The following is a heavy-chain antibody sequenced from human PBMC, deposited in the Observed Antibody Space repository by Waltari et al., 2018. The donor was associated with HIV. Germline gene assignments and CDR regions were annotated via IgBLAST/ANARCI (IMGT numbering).Heavy chain of an antibody. CDR1: GGSISSSSYS. V-gene: IGHV4-39*01. J-gene: IGHJ4*02. D-gene: IGHD2-15*01. CDR3: ARAVQGYCSGGSCENYFDY. CDR2: SYYSGST. Sequence: QLQLQESGPGLVKPSETLFLTCTVSGGSISSSSYSLGWFRPPQRTALEWIGSSYYSGSTYYNPSLKSRGTISVDTSKNQFSLKLSSVTAADTAVYYCARAVQGYCSGGSCENYFDYWGQGTLVTVSS.